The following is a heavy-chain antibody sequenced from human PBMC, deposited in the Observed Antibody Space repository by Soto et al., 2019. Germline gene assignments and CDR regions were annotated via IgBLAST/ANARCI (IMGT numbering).Heavy chain of an antibody. CDR3: ARYYCGSGSPKIDP. Sequence: SETLSLTCTVSGGSISSGGYYWSWIRQHPGKGLEWIGYIYYSGSTYYNPSLKSRVTISVDTSKNQFSLKLSSVTAADTAVYYCARYYCGSGSPKIDPWGQGTLVTVSS. CDR1: GGSISSGGYY. D-gene: IGHD3-10*01. V-gene: IGHV4-31*03. J-gene: IGHJ5*02. CDR2: IYYSGST.